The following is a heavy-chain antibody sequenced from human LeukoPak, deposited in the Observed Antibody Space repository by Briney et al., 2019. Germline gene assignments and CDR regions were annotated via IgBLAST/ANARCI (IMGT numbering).Heavy chain of an antibody. V-gene: IGHV1-18*01. CDR1: GYTFSSYG. D-gene: IGHD4/OR15-4a*01. Sequence: ASVTVSCTASGYTFSSYGISWVRLARGRGPEYMASINPQKTNTNYAQKFQGRVTVTADTSTNTAYMEVRSLRSDDTAIYYCARRKYGADYNGMDVWGQGTTVTVSS. J-gene: IGHJ6*02. CDR2: INPQKTNT. CDR3: ARRKYGADYNGMDV.